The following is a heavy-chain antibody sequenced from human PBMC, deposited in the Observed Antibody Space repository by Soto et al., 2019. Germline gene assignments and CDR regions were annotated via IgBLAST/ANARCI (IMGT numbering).Heavy chain of an antibody. V-gene: IGHV4-59*01. CDR2: IYYSGST. CDR3: ARESNNKGWLHYKYFDY. J-gene: IGHJ4*02. D-gene: IGHD5-12*01. Sequence: SETLSLTCTVSGGSISSYYWSWIRQPPGKGLEWIGYIYYSGSTNYNPSLKSRVTISVDTSKNQFSLKLSSVTAADTAMYYCARESNNKGWLHYKYFDYWGQGTLVTVSS. CDR1: GGSISSYY.